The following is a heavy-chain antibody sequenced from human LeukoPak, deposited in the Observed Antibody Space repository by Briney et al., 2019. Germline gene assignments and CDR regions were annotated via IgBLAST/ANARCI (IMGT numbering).Heavy chain of an antibody. J-gene: IGHJ4*02. CDR1: GYTFTGYY. Sequence: ASVKVSCKASGYTFTGYYMHWVRQAPGQGLEWMGWINPNSGGTNYAQKFQGRVTMTRDTSISTAYMELSRLRSDDTAVYYCAKDSITMIVVVITGYYFDYWGQGTLVTVSS. V-gene: IGHV1-2*02. D-gene: IGHD3-22*01. CDR2: INPNSGGT. CDR3: AKDSITMIVVVITGYYFDY.